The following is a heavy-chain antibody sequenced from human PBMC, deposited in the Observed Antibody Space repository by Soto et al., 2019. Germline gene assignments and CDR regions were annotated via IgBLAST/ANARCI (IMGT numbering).Heavy chain of an antibody. Sequence: GSLRLSCAASGFTFSSYGMHWVRQAPGKGLEWVAVISYDGSNKYYADSVKGRFTISRDNSKNTLYLQMNSLRAEDTAVYYCAKEGGCCSSTSCYTAYYSYGMDVWGQGTTVTVSS. CDR3: AKEGGCCSSTSCYTAYYSYGMDV. CDR2: ISYDGSNK. CDR1: GFTFSSYG. D-gene: IGHD2-2*02. V-gene: IGHV3-30*18. J-gene: IGHJ6*02.